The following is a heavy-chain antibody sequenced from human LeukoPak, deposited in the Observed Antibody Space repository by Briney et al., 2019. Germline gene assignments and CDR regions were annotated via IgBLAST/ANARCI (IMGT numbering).Heavy chain of an antibody. CDR2: IYHSGSF. D-gene: IGHD1-14*01. CDR1: GGSISSSNW. CDR3: ARVGINPGDYYYSGMDV. V-gene: IGHV4-4*02. Sequence: SETLSLTCDVSGGSISSSNWWSWVRQSPEKGLEWLAEIYHSGSFNRNPSLKSRVTISVDKSKNQFSLNLTSVTAADTAVYYCARVGINPGDYYYSGMDVWGQGTTVTVSS. J-gene: IGHJ6*02.